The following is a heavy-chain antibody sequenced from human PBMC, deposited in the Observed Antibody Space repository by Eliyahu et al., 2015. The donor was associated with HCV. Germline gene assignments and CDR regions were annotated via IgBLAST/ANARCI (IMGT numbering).Heavy chain of an antibody. D-gene: IGHD3-3*01. V-gene: IGHV3-23*01. CDR2: ISGSGGST. J-gene: IGHJ6*02. CDR1: GFXFXXYA. CDR3: AKDRSSRFIDGMDV. Sequence: EVQLLESGGGLVQPGGSLRLSCAXSGFXFXXYAMXWVRQAPGKGLXWVSAISGSGGSTYYADSVKGRFTISRDNSKNTLYLQMNSLRAEDTAVYYCAKDRSSRFIDGMDVWGQRTTVTVSS.